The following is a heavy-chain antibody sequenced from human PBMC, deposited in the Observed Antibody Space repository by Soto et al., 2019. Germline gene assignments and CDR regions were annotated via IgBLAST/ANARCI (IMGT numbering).Heavy chain of an antibody. CDR1: GFTFSSYA. D-gene: IGHD4-4*01. CDR3: AKSKQYGYYNGMDV. CDR2: ISYDGSTK. V-gene: IGHV3-30*18. Sequence: QVQLVESGGGVVQPGRSLRLSCAASGFTFSSYAMDWVRQAPGKGLEWVAVISYDGSTKHYVDSVKGRFTIARDNSKNTLYLQMNSLRPEVTAVYYCAKSKQYGYYNGMDVWGQGTTVSVSS. J-gene: IGHJ6*02.